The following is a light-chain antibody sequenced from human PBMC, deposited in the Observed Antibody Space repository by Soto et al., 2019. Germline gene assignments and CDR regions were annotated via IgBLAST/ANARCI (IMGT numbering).Light chain of an antibody. CDR1: SSNIGPNY. J-gene: IGLJ3*02. Sequence: QSVLTQPPSVSAAPGQTVTISCSGSSSNIGPNYASWYQQFPGTAPKLLIYDNKKRPSGIPDRFSGSKSGTSATLGITGLQTGDEADYYCGSWASDLRALVFGGGTKLTVL. CDR3: GSWASDLRALV. CDR2: DNK. V-gene: IGLV1-51*01.